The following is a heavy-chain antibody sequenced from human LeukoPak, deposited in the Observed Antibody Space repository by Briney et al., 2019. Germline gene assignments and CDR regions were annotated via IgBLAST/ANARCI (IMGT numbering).Heavy chain of an antibody. CDR1: GGSISSYY. D-gene: IGHD4-17*01. J-gene: IGHJ4*02. CDR2: IYYSGST. CDR3: ARGIDLDYGDYVGFDY. V-gene: IGHV4-59*12. Sequence: PSETLSLTCTVSGGSISSYYWSWIRQPPGKGLEWIGYIYYSGSTNYNPSLKSRVTISVDTSKNQFSLKLSSVTAADTAVYYCARGIDLDYGDYVGFDYWGQGTLVTVSS.